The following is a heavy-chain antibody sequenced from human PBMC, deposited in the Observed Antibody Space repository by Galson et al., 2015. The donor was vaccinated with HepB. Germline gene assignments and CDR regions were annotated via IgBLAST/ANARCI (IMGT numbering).Heavy chain of an antibody. D-gene: IGHD3-16*02. CDR1: GGSISSGSYY. CDR2: IYTSGST. J-gene: IGHJ4*02. CDR3: AGEKTYVWGSYRDY. Sequence: TLSLTCTVSGGSISSGSYYWSWIRQPAGKGLEWIGRIYTSGSTNYNPSLKSRVTISVDTSKNQFSLKLSSVTAADTAVYYCAGEKTYVWGSYRDYWGQGTLVTVSS. V-gene: IGHV4-61*02.